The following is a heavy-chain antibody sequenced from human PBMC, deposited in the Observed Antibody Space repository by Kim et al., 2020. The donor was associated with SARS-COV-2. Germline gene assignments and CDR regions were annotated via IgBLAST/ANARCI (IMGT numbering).Heavy chain of an antibody. D-gene: IGHD1-26*01. J-gene: IGHJ4*02. CDR3: ARDFSGSYADYYFDY. CDR2: IIPIFGTA. Sequence: SVKVSCKASGGTFSSYAISWVRQAPGQGLEWMGGIIPIFGTANYAQKFQGRVTITADESTSTVYMELSSLRSEDTAVYYCARDFSGSYADYYFDYWGQGTLFTVSS. CDR1: GGTFSSYA. V-gene: IGHV1-69*13.